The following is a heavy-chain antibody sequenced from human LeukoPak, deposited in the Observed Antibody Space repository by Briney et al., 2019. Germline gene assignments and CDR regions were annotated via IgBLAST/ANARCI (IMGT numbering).Heavy chain of an antibody. CDR3: ARGGGGYEYIDY. V-gene: IGHV4-59*01. J-gene: IGHJ4*02. CDR2: IYYSGST. Sequence: PSETLSLTCTVSGGSISSYYWSWIRQPPGKGLEWIGYIYYSGSTNYNPSLKSRVTISVDTSKNQFSLKLSSVTAADTAVYYCARGGGGYEYIDYWGQGTLVTVSS. D-gene: IGHD5-12*01. CDR1: GGSISSYY.